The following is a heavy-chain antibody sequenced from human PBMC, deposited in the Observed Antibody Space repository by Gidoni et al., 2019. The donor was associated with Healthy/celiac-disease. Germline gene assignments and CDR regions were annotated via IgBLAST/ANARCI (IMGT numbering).Heavy chain of an antibody. CDR3: ARGLNTVTPFDY. Sequence: QVQLQQSGAGLLQPSETLSLTCAVSGWSFRGYYGSWIRQPPGKGLEWIGESNHSGSTNYNPSIKSRVTISVDTSKNQFSPKLSAVTAADTAVYYCARGLNTVTPFDYWGQGTLVTVSS. J-gene: IGHJ4*02. CDR1: GWSFRGYY. CDR2: SNHSGST. V-gene: IGHV4-34*01. D-gene: IGHD4-4*01.